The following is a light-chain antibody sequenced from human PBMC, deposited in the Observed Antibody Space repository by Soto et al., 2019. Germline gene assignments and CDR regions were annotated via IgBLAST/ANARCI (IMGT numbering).Light chain of an antibody. CDR3: QQRSNWPPYT. Sequence: EIVLTQSPATLSLSPGERATLSCRASQSVSTSLGWYQQKPGQAPRLLIYDASDRATGIPARFSGSGSGTDFTLTISSLEPEDFAVYYCQQRSNWPPYTFSQGTKVDIK. CDR2: DAS. CDR1: QSVSTS. V-gene: IGKV3-11*01. J-gene: IGKJ2*01.